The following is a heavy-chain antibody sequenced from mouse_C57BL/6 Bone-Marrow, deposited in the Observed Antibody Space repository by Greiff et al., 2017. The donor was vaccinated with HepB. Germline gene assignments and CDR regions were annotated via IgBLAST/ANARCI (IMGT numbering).Heavy chain of an antibody. CDR1: GFNIKDDY. CDR3: TTDYGRDYAMDY. CDR2: IDPENGDT. Sequence: VQLQQSGAELVRPGASVKLSCTASGFNIKDDYMHWVKQRPEQGLEWIGWIDPENGDTEYASKFQGKATITADPSSNTAYLQLSSLTSEDTAVYYCTTDYGRDYAMDYWGQGTSVTVSS. V-gene: IGHV14-4*01. J-gene: IGHJ4*01. D-gene: IGHD1-1*01.